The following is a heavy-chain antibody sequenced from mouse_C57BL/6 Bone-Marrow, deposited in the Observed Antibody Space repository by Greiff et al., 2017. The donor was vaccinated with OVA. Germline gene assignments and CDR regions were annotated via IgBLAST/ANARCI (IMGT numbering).Heavy chain of an antibody. CDR1: GFSLTSYG. V-gene: IGHV2-2*01. CDR2: IWSGGST. J-gene: IGHJ4*01. D-gene: IGHD2-5*01. CDR3: ASAYYSNVLYAMDY. Sequence: QVQLKESGPGLVQPSQSLSITCTVSGFSLTSYGVHWVRQSPGKGLEWLGVIWSGGSTDYNAAFISRLSISKDNSKSQVFFKMNSLQADDTAIYYCASAYYSNVLYAMDYWGQGTSVTVSS.